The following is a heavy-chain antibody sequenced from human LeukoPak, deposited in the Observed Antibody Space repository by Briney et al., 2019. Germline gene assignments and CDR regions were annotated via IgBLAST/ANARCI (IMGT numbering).Heavy chain of an antibody. CDR1: GFTFSSYA. J-gene: IGHJ6*03. V-gene: IGHV3-23*01. CDR3: AREYYDSSGTLRYYYYYMDV. CDR2: ISGSGGST. Sequence: GGSLRLSCAASGFTFSSYAMSWVRQAPGKGLEWVSAISGSGGSTYYADSVKGRFTISRDNSKNTLYLQMNSLRAEDTAVYYCAREYYDSSGTLRYYYYYMDVWGKGTTVTISS. D-gene: IGHD3-22*01.